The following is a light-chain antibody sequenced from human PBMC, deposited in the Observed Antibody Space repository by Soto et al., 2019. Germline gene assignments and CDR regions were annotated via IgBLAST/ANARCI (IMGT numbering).Light chain of an antibody. V-gene: IGKV1-39*01. J-gene: IGKJ3*01. CDR1: QSISSY. Sequence: DIQMTQSPSSLSASVGDRVTITCRASQSISSYLNWYQQKPGKAPKLLIYAASSLQSGVPSRFSGSGSGTDFTLTISSLQREDFETYSCQQSYITPPTLGPGTKVDIK. CDR2: AAS. CDR3: QQSYITPPT.